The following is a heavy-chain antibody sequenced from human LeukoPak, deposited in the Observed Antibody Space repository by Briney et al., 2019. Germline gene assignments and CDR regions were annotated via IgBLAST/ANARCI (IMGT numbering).Heavy chain of an antibody. CDR2: INPNSGGT. Sequence: GASVKVSCKASGYTFTGYYMHWVRQAPGQGLEWMGWINPNSGGTNYAQKFQGRVTMTRDTSISTAYVELSRLRSDDTAVYYCARDLYSSSWYLWFDPWGQGTLVTVSS. CDR3: ARDLYSSSWYLWFDP. J-gene: IGHJ5*02. CDR1: GYTFTGYY. V-gene: IGHV1-2*02. D-gene: IGHD6-13*01.